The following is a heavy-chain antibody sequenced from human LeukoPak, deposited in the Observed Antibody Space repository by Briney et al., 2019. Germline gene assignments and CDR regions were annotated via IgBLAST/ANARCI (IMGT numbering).Heavy chain of an antibody. D-gene: IGHD6-19*01. CDR3: ARGSGYNWFDP. J-gene: IGHJ5*02. V-gene: IGHV4-39*01. Sequence: SETLSLTRTVSGGSISSSSYYWGWIRQPPGKGLEWIGSIYYSGSTYYNPSLKSRVTISVDTSKNQFSLKLSSVTAADTAVYYCARGSGYNWFDPWGQGTLVTVSS. CDR1: GGSISSSSYY. CDR2: IYYSGST.